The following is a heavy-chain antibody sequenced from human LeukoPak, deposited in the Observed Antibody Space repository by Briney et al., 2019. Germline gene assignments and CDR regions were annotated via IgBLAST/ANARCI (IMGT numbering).Heavy chain of an antibody. V-gene: IGHV3-23*01. CDR1: GFTLYSYP. CDR2: INCCCGNI. J-gene: IGHJ4*02. CDR3: AKDYSSGWSHHDY. D-gene: IGHD6-19*01. Sequence: GVSLTLSCAASGFTLYSYPMLCVPHAPGKAREWVSAINCCCGNIYYADSVRGRFTISRDNSKNTLYLQMNSLRAEDTAVYYCAKDYSSGWSHHDYWGQGTLVTVSS.